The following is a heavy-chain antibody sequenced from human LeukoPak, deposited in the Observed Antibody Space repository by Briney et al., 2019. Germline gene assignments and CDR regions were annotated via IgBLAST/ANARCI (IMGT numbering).Heavy chain of an antibody. Sequence: GGSLRLSCAASGFTFSNYGMHWVRQAPGKGLEWVSLISWDGGSTYYADSVKGRFTISRDNSKNSLYLQMNSLRTEDTALYYCAKPKRKLGGDAFDIWGQGTMVTVSS. CDR3: AKPKRKLGGDAFDI. D-gene: IGHD3-16*01. J-gene: IGHJ3*02. V-gene: IGHV3-43*01. CDR1: GFTFSNYG. CDR2: ISWDGGST.